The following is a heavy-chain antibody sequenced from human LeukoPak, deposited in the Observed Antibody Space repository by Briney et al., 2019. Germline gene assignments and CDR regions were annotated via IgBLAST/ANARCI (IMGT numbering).Heavy chain of an antibody. D-gene: IGHD5-18*01. V-gene: IGHV4-38-2*02. CDR3: ATAYRPARGYSYGPETFDY. CDR2: IYHSGST. J-gene: IGHJ4*02. Sequence: PSETLSLTCTVSGYSISSGYYWGWIRQPPGQGLEWIGRIYHSGSTYYNPSLKSRVTISVDTSKNQFSLKLSSVTAADTAVYYCATAYRPARGYSYGPETFDYWGQGTLVTVSS. CDR1: GYSISSGYY.